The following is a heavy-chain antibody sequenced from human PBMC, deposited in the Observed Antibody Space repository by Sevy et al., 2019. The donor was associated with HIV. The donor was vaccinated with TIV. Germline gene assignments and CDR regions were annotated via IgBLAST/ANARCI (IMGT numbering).Heavy chain of an antibody. CDR3: ARDRWYYYGSGSYLWFDY. J-gene: IGHJ4*02. D-gene: IGHD3-10*01. V-gene: IGHV6-1*01. Sequence: SQTLSLTCAISGDSVSSNSAAWNWIRQSPSSGLEWLGRTYYRSKWYNDYAVSVKSRITINPDKSKNQFSLQLNSVTPEDTAVYYCARDRWYYYGSGSYLWFDYWGQGTLVTVSS. CDR2: TYYRSKWYN. CDR1: GDSVSSNSAA.